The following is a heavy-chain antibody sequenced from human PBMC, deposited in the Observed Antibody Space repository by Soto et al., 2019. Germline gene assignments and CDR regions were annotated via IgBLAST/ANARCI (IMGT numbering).Heavy chain of an antibody. CDR3: TRVEEFNPNYGLDV. CDR2: IRTKPNSYAT. J-gene: IGHJ6*02. CDR1: GFNFSGSA. Sequence: EEQLVESGGGLVQPGGSLKLSCAASGFNFSGSAVQWVRQASGKGLEWVGRIRTKPNSYATAYAASVKGRFTISRDDSKNTAYPQMNSLKTEDTAVYFCTRVEEFNPNYGLDVWGQGTTVTVSS. V-gene: IGHV3-73*01.